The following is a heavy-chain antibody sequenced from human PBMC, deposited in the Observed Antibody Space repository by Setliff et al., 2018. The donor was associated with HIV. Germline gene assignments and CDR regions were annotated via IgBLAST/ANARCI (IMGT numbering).Heavy chain of an antibody. J-gene: IGHJ4*02. D-gene: IGHD3-22*01. CDR3: AKVESYYGSSGPDY. CDR1: GFTFNTYA. CDR2: ISGSGAST. Sequence: PGGSLRLSCAASGFTFNTYAMSWVRLAPGKGLECVSVISGSGASTFYADSVKGRFTISRDNSKNTLYLQMNSLRAEDTALYYCAKVESYYGSSGPDYWGQVTLVTVSS. V-gene: IGHV3-23*01.